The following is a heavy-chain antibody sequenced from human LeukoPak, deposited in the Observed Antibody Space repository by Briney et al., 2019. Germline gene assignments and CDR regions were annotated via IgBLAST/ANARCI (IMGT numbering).Heavy chain of an antibody. CDR2: IYHTGST. CDR1: GFSVASGHY. V-gene: IGHV4-38-2*02. CDR3: AREVPYYYFMDV. J-gene: IGHJ6*03. Sequence: SQSLSLTCSVSGFSVASGHYWGWNRQPPGKGLEWIGTIYHTGSTNYNPSLQSPVTMSVDTSKNQFSLRLRSVTAADTAMYFCAREVPYYYFMDVWGKRTTVTVSS.